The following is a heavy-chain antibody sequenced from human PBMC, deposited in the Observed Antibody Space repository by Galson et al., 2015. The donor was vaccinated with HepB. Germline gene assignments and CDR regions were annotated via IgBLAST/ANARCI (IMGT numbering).Heavy chain of an antibody. CDR3: AKDRSSYTRSDAFDI. Sequence: SLRLSCAASGFTFSSYAMSWVRQAPGKGLEWVSAISGSGGSTYYADSVKGRFTISRDNSKNTLYLQMNSLRAKDTAVYYCAKDRSSYTRSDAFDIWGQGTMVTVSS. V-gene: IGHV3-23*01. J-gene: IGHJ3*02. CDR2: ISGSGGST. CDR1: GFTFSSYA. D-gene: IGHD3-16*01.